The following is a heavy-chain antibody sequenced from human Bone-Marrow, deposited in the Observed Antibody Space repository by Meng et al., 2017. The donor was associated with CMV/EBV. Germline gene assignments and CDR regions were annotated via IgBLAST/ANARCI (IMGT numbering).Heavy chain of an antibody. D-gene: IGHD6-13*01. CDR3: ARVWYSSSWYGPWDYYYGMDV. CDR2: MNPNSGNT. Sequence: ASVKVSCKASGYTFTSYDINWVRQATGQGLEWMGWMNPNSGNTGYAQKFQGRVTMTRNTSISTAYMELSSLRSEDTAVYYGARVWYSSSWYGPWDYYYGMDVWGQGTTVTVSS. V-gene: IGHV1-8*01. J-gene: IGHJ6*02. CDR1: GYTFTSYD.